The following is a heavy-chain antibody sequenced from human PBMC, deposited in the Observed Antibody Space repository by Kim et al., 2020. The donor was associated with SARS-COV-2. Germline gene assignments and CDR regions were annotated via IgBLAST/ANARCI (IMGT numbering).Heavy chain of an antibody. J-gene: IGHJ2*01. Sequence: SETLSLTCTVSGGSVTSSNYYWGWIRQPPGQDLEWVGTISYSGRTFHNPSLETPVTMSLDTSKYYFSLRLTYVTVADTGVYYCARHPHYYGDYLLGYFDFWSRGPLVSVSS. CDR1: GGSVTSSNYY. D-gene: IGHD4-17*01. V-gene: IGHV4-39*01. CDR3: ARHPHYYGDYLLGYFDF. CDR2: ISYSGRT.